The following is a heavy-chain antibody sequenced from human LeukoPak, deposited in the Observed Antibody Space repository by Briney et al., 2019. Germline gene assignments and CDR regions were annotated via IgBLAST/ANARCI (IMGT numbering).Heavy chain of an antibody. J-gene: IGHJ4*02. CDR3: AKAYYDSSGYYTGELALDY. D-gene: IGHD3-22*01. CDR2: ISGSGGST. CDR1: GFTFRTYG. Sequence: PGGFLRLSCGVSGFTFRTYGMHWVRQAPGKGLEWVSAISGSGGSTYYADSVKGRFTISRDNSKNTLYLQMNSLRAEDTAVYYCAKAYYDSSGYYTGELALDYWGQGTLVTVSS. V-gene: IGHV3-23*01.